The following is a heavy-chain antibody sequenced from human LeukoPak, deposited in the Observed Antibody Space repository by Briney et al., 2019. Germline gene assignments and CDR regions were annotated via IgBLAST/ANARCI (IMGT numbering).Heavy chain of an antibody. CDR2: IRSTPYGATT. Sequence: GGSLRLSCSASGFTFGDYSMSWVRQAPGKGLEWVGFIRSTPYGATTEYAASVKGRFTISRDDSKSIAYLQMNSLKTEDTAVYYCSRGLFPAHWAQQLLDYWGQGTLVTVSS. CDR1: GFTFGDYS. V-gene: IGHV3-49*04. CDR3: SRGLFPAHWAQQLLDY. D-gene: IGHD6-13*01. J-gene: IGHJ4*02.